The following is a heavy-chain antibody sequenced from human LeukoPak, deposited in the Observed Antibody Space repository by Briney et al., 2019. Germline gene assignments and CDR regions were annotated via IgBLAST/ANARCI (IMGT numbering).Heavy chain of an antibody. CDR1: GFSFSDYS. V-gene: IGHV3-48*01. CDR3: ARVDAVVSRGYQRFFQH. CDR2: ISDSGSTM. D-gene: IGHD5-12*01. Sequence: GGSLRLSCAASGFSFSDYSMNWVRQAPGKRPEWLSYISDSGSTMHYADSVRGRFTISRDNAKNSLYLQMNSLRAEDTAVYYCARVDAVVSRGYQRFFQHWGQGTLVTVSS. J-gene: IGHJ1*01.